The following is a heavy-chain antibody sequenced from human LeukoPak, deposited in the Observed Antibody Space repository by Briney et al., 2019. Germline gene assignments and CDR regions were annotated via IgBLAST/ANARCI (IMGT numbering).Heavy chain of an antibody. D-gene: IGHD2-2*01. J-gene: IGHJ4*02. V-gene: IGHV3-53*01. CDR2: IYSGGST. CDR1: GFTVSSNC. Sequence: PGGSLRLSCAASGFTVSSNCMSWVRQAPGKGLEWVSVIYSGGSTYYADSVKGRFTISRDNSKNTLYLQMNSLRAEDTAVYYCARGATSHCYDYWGQGTLVTVSS. CDR3: ARGATSHCYDY.